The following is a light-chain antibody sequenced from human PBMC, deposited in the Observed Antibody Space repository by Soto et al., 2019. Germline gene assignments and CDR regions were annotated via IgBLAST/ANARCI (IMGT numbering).Light chain of an antibody. CDR2: SNN. J-gene: IGLJ1*01. Sequence: SAPTQPPPPSGTPGQRGTLSFSWNRSNIGSNTVNWYQQLPGTAPKLLIYSNNQRPSGVPDRFSGSKSGTSASLAISGLQSEDEADYYCAAWDDSLNGPVFGTGTKVTVL. CDR3: AAWDDSLNGPV. CDR1: RSNIGSNT. V-gene: IGLV1-44*01.